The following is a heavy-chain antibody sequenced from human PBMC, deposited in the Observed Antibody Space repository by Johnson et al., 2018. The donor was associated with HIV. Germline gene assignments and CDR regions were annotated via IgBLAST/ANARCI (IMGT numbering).Heavy chain of an antibody. CDR1: GFTFSSYW. CDR3: ARQNYYDSSGQGGGLDI. Sequence: MQLVESGGGLVQPGGSLRLSCAASGFTFSSYWMHWVRQAPGKGLVWVSRINSDGSSTSYADSVKGRFTISRDNAKKSLYLEMNSLRAEDTALYYCARQNYYDSSGQGGGLDIWGQGTMVTVSS. CDR2: INSDGSST. J-gene: IGHJ3*02. D-gene: IGHD3-22*01. V-gene: IGHV3-74*02.